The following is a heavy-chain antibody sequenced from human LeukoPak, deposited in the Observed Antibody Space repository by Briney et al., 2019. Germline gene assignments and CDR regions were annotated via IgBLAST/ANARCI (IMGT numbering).Heavy chain of an antibody. V-gene: IGHV1-69*05. Sequence: SVKVSCKASGGTFSSYAISWVRQAPGQGLEWMGGIIAIFGTTNYAQKLQGRVTITTDESTSTAYMELSSLRSEDTAVYYCARQREWGRGGYSYYYYYMDVWGKGTTVTLSS. CDR3: ARQREWGRGGYSYYYYYMDV. CDR1: GGTFSSYA. J-gene: IGHJ6*03. D-gene: IGHD1-26*01. CDR2: IIAIFGTT.